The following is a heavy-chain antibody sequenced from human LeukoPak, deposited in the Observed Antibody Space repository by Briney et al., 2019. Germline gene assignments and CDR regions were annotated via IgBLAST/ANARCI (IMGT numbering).Heavy chain of an antibody. CDR1: RFTFSNYG. Sequence: GGSLRLSCAASRFTFSNYGMHWGRQAPGKGLEWVAVISYDGTIQYYADSVKGRFTISRDNPKNILFLQMNSLRAEDTAVYYCAKGPDLIGRDYFDYWGQGTLVTVSS. CDR2: ISYDGTIQ. CDR3: AKGPDLIGRDYFDY. V-gene: IGHV3-30*18. J-gene: IGHJ4*02. D-gene: IGHD3-16*02.